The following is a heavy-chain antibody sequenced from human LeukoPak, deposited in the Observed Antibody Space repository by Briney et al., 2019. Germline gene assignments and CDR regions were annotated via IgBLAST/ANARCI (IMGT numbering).Heavy chain of an antibody. Sequence: PSETLSLTCTVSDGSIINSNHYWGWTRQPPGKGLEWIGSISYSGGTAYNPSLRSRVTISVDTSKNQFSLKVNSVTAADTAVYYRAREVEYYDSSGYRPHAFDIWGQGTLVTVSS. V-gene: IGHV4-39*02. D-gene: IGHD3-22*01. CDR3: AREVEYYDSSGYRPHAFDI. J-gene: IGHJ3*02. CDR2: ISYSGGT. CDR1: DGSIINSNHY.